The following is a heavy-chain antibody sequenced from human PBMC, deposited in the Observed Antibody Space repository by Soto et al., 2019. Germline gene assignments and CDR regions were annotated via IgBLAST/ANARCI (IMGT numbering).Heavy chain of an antibody. V-gene: IGHV1-46*01. CDR2: INSSGGST. Sequence: ASVKVSCKASGGTFSSYAISWVRQAPGQGLEGMGIINSSGGSTSYAQKVQGGVAMTRDTSTSTDYMELSSLKSEDTAVYYCARERPYCRGGSCYERRLDYWGQGTPVTVSS. D-gene: IGHD2-15*01. J-gene: IGHJ4*02. CDR3: ARERPYCRGGSCYERRLDY. CDR1: GGTFSSYA.